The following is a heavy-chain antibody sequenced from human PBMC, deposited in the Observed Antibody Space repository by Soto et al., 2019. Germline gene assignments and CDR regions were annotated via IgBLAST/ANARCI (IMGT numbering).Heavy chain of an antibody. CDR2: IFWDKND. V-gene: IGHV2-5*02. CDR3: TQIYGSGSCGWYFHS. D-gene: IGHD1-26*01. Sequence: QITLKESGPSLVRPTETLTLTCTFSGFSLITGVGVGWVRQPPGKALEWLAVIFWDKNDYYRPSLQTRVTISQDTSEDQAVLTLPNMDPEDTATYCCTQIYGSGSCGWYFHSWGQGTLVTVSS. J-gene: IGHJ4*02. CDR1: GFSLITGVG.